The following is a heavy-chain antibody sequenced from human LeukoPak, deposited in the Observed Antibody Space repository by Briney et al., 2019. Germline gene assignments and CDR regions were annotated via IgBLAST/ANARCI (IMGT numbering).Heavy chain of an antibody. V-gene: IGHV4-31*03. CDR2: IYYSGST. CDR1: GDSISRGGYY. CDR3: ARGGSYQKVFDY. D-gene: IGHD3-16*01. J-gene: IGHJ4*02. Sequence: PSETLSLTCTVSGDSISRGGYYWSWIRQHPEKALEWIGYIYYSGSTYYNPSLKSRVTISVDTSKNQSSLKLSSVTAADTAVYYCARGGSYQKVFDYWGQGTLVTVSS.